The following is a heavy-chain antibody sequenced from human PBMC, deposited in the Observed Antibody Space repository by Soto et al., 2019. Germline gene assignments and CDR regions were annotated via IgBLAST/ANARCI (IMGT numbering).Heavy chain of an antibody. V-gene: IGHV3-9*01. CDR2: ISWNSDTI. J-gene: IGHJ4*02. CDR3: AKDMGAGTTV. D-gene: IGHD1-1*01. CDR1: GFTFDDYA. Sequence: EVQLVESGGGLVQPGRSLRLSCVASGFTFDDYAMHWVRQAPGKGLEWVSGISWNSDTIGYADSVKGRFTISRDNAKNSLYLQMNSLRVEDTALYYCAKDMGAGTTVWGQGTLVTVSS.